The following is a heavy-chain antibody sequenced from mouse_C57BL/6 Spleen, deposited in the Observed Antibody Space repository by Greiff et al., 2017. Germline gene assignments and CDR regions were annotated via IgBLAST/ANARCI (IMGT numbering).Heavy chain of an antibody. J-gene: IGHJ3*01. Sequence: EVMLVESGAELVKPGASVKLSCTASGFHIKDYYMHWVKQRTEQGLEWIGRIAPEDGETKSAPNFQGKAPITADTSSNTAYLQLSSLTSEDTAVYYCAWSYDGYYVWFAYWGQGTLVTVSA. CDR1: GFHIKDYY. V-gene: IGHV14-2*01. D-gene: IGHD2-3*01. CDR3: AWSYDGYYVWFAY. CDR2: IAPEDGET.